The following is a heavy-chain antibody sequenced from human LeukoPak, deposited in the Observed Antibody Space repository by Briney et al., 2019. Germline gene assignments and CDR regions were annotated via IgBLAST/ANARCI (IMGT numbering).Heavy chain of an antibody. Sequence: ASVNVSCKASGYTFTSYGISWVRQAPGQGLEWMGWISAYNGNTNYAQKLQGRVTMTTDTSTSTAYMELRSLRSDDTAVYYCARAGYDSSGYPNLPFDYWGQGTLVTVSS. V-gene: IGHV1-18*01. J-gene: IGHJ4*02. CDR3: ARAGYDSSGYPNLPFDY. D-gene: IGHD3-22*01. CDR2: ISAYNGNT. CDR1: GYTFTSYG.